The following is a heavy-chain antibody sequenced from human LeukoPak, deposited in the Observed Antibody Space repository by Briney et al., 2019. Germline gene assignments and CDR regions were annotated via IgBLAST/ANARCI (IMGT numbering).Heavy chain of an antibody. D-gene: IGHD2-21*01. CDR1: GFTFSSYS. Sequence: GGSLRLSCAASGFTFSSYSMNWVRQAPGKGLEWVSSISSSSSYIYYADSVKGRFTISRDNAKNSLYLQMNSLRAEDTAVYYCARGTILVVAPDAFHIWGQGTMVTVSS. CDR2: ISSSSSYI. J-gene: IGHJ3*02. V-gene: IGHV3-21*01. CDR3: ARGTILVVAPDAFHI.